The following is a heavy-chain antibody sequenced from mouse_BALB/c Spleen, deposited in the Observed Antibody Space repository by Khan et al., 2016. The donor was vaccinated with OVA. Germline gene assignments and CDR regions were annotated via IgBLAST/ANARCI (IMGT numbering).Heavy chain of an antibody. D-gene: IGHD4-1*01. CDR2: ITNSGST. V-gene: IGHV3-2*02. CDR3: AIELGRCYAMDY. J-gene: IGHJ4*01. Sequence: EVQLQESGPGLVKPSQSLSLTCTVTGYSITRDYAWNWIRQFPGNKLEWMGYITNSGSTNYNPSLKSRSSITRDTSKNQLFLQLNSVTTEDTATYYCAIELGRCYAMDYWGQGTSVTVSS. CDR1: GYSITRDYA.